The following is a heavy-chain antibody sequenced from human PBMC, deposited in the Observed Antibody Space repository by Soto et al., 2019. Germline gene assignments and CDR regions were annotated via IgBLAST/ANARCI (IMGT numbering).Heavy chain of an antibody. Sequence: SETLSLTCAVYGGSFIGYYWSWIRQPPGKGLEWIGEINHSGSTNYNPSLKSRVTISVDTSKNQFSLKLSSVTAADTAVYYCARVFGDRWGQGTLVTVSS. CDR1: GGSFIGYY. CDR2: INHSGST. CDR3: ARVFGDR. D-gene: IGHD3-16*01. V-gene: IGHV4-34*01. J-gene: IGHJ4*02.